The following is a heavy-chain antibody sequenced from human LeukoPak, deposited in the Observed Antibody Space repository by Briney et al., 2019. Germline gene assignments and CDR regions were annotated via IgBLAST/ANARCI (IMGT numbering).Heavy chain of an antibody. CDR1: GFTFSSYA. Sequence: GGSLRLSCAASGFTFSSYAMSWVRQAPGKGLEWVSAISGSGGSTYYADSVKGRFTISRDNSKNTLYLQMNSLRAEDTAVYYCAKGDIVVVPAAVDRGWVCDYWGQGTLVTVSS. CDR2: ISGSGGST. CDR3: AKGDIVVVPAAVDRGWVCDY. J-gene: IGHJ4*02. V-gene: IGHV3-23*01. D-gene: IGHD2-2*01.